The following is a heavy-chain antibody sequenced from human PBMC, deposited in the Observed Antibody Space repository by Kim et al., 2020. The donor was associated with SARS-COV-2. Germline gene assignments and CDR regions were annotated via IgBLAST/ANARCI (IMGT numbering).Heavy chain of an antibody. D-gene: IGHD3-16*01. CDR3: ARQGGGKAGWFDP. CDR1: GGSISSTSYF. Sequence: SETLSLTCTVSGGSISSTSYFWGWIRQPPGKGLEWIGSIFYTGKTYYNPSLKSRVTMSVDTSKNQFSLELSSMTAADTAVYYCARQGGGKAGWFDPWDQGTLVTVSS. J-gene: IGHJ5*02. V-gene: IGHV4-39*01. CDR2: IFYTGKT.